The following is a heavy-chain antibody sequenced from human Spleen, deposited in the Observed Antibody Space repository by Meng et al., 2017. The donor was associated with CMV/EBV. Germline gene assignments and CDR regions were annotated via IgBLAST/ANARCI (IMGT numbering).Heavy chain of an antibody. CDR3: ARGGVVEFYYFDY. CDR1: GGSISSGSYY. CDR2: IYTSGST. D-gene: IGHD2-2*01. V-gene: IGHV4-61*02. Sequence: QVQRKESGPGLVKPSQTLSLTCTVSGGSISSGSYYWSWIRQPAGKGLEWIGRIYTSGSTNYNPSLKSRVTISVDTSKNQFSLKLSSVTAADTAVYYCARGGVVEFYYFDYWGQGTLVTVSS. J-gene: IGHJ4*02.